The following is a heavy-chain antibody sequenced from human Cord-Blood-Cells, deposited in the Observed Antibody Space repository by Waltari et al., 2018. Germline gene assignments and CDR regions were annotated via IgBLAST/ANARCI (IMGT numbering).Heavy chain of an antibody. Sequence: QVQLVQSGAEVKKPGASVKVSCKASGYTFTSYGISWVRQAPGQGLEWLGWISAYHGNTNYAQKLQGRVTMTTDTSTSTAYMELRSLRSDDTAVYYCARVDSSSYYYYYGMDVWGQGTTVTVSS. J-gene: IGHJ6*02. CDR3: ARVDSSSYYYYYGMDV. D-gene: IGHD6-6*01. CDR2: ISAYHGNT. CDR1: GYTFTSYG. V-gene: IGHV1-18*01.